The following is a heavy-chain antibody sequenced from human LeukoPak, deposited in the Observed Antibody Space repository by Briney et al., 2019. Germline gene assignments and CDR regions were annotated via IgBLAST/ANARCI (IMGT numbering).Heavy chain of an antibody. V-gene: IGHV3-23*01. CDR1: GFTFSNSA. Sequence: GGSLRLSCAASGFTFSNSAMSWVRQAPGKGLEWVSSISGSGSGGSTYYADSVKGRFTISRDNSKNTLYLQMNSLRAEDTAVYYCARLPLGAFGEVLNFDYWGQGSLVTVSS. CDR3: ARLPLGAFGEVLNFDY. D-gene: IGHD3-10*01. J-gene: IGHJ4*02. CDR2: ISGSGSGGST.